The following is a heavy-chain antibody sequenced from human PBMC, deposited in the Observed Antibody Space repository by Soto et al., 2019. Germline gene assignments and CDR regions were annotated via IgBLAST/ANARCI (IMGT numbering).Heavy chain of an antibody. CDR1: GYTFTSYA. V-gene: IGHV1-3*01. CDR3: ARVGLTLRFDFDY. J-gene: IGHJ4*02. Sequence: QVQLVQSGAEVKKPGASVKVSCKASGYTFTSYAMHWVRQAPGQRLEWMGWINAGNGNTKYSQKFQGRVTITRDKSASTAYMGLSSLGFEDTAVYYCARVGLTLRFDFDYWGQGTLVTVSS. CDR2: INAGNGNT. D-gene: IGHD3-10*01.